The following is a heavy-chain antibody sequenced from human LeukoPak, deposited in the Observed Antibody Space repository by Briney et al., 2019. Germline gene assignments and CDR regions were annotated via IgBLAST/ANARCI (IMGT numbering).Heavy chain of an antibody. J-gene: IGHJ4*02. CDR3: ARRRDY. Sequence: SETLSLTCTVSGGSISSSSYYWDWIRQPPGKGLEWIGSIYYSGSAYYNPSLKSRVTMSVDTSKNQFSMKLSSVTAADTAVYYCARRRDYWGQGTLVTVSS. V-gene: IGHV4-39*01. CDR2: IYYSGSA. CDR1: GGSISSSSYY.